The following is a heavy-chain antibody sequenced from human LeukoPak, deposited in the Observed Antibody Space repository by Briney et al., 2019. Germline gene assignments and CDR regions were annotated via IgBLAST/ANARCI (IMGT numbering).Heavy chain of an antibody. CDR1: GGSISSSSYC. J-gene: IGHJ4*02. CDR2: FYYSGST. CDR3: AKYKGSSSSGPNDY. Sequence: SETLSLACTVCGGSISSSSYCWGWIRQSPGKGLMWIVSFYYSGSTYSNPSLKSRVTISVDTSKNQFSLKLSSVTAADTSVYYCAKYKGSSSSGPNDYWGQGTLVTVSS. D-gene: IGHD6-6*01. V-gene: IGHV4-39*01.